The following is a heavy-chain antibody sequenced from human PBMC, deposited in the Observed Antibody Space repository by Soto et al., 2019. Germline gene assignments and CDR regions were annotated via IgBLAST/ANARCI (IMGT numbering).Heavy chain of an antibody. CDR2: ISGSGGST. CDR3: AKDFSYYDSSGYYWPQYFQH. V-gene: IGHV3-23*01. CDR1: GFTFSSYA. D-gene: IGHD3-22*01. J-gene: IGHJ1*01. Sequence: EVQLLESGGGLVQPGGSLRLSCAASGFTFSSYAMSWVRQAPGKGLEWVSAISGSGGSTYYADSVKGRFTISRDNSKNTLYLQMNSLRAEDTAVYYCAKDFSYYDSSGYYWPQYFQHWGQGTLVTVSS.